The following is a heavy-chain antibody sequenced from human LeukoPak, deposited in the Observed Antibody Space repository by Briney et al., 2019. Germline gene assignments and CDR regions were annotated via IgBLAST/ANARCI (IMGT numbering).Heavy chain of an antibody. CDR2: IYYSGST. V-gene: IGHV4-59*01. Sequence: SETLSLTCTVSGGSISSYYWSWIRQPPGKGLEWIGYIYYSGSTNYNPSLKSRVTISVDTSKNQFSLKLSSVTAADTAVYYCARGHSGYDGYFDYWGQGTLVTVSS. CDR1: GGSISSYY. CDR3: ARGHSGYDGYFDY. J-gene: IGHJ4*02. D-gene: IGHD5-12*01.